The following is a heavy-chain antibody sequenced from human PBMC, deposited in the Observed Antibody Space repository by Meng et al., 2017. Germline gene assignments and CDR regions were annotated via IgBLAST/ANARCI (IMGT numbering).Heavy chain of an antibody. CDR1: GGSISSSSYY. Sequence: HLEEAGPGLVKPSETLSLTCTVSGGSISSSSYYWGWIRQPPGKGLEWIGSIYYSGSTYYNPSLKSRVTISVDTSKNQFSLKLSSVTAADTAVYYCARICYDSSGYSPYNWFDPWGQGTLVTVSS. V-gene: IGHV4-39*07. J-gene: IGHJ5*02. CDR2: IYYSGST. D-gene: IGHD3-22*01. CDR3: ARICYDSSGYSPYNWFDP.